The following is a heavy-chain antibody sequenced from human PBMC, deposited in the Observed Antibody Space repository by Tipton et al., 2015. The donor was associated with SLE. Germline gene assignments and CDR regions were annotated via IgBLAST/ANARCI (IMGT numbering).Heavy chain of an antibody. CDR3: ARFGVVIIQDYYYYGMDV. V-gene: IGHV1-69*13. Sequence: QSGPEVKKPGSSVKVSCKASGGTFSSYAITWVRQAPGQGLEWMGRIIPIFGTANYAQKFQGRVTVTADESTSTAYMELRSLRSDDTAVYYCARFGVVIIQDYYYYGMDVWGQGTTVTVSS. CDR1: GGTFSSYA. CDR2: IIPIFGTA. J-gene: IGHJ6*02. D-gene: IGHD3-3*01.